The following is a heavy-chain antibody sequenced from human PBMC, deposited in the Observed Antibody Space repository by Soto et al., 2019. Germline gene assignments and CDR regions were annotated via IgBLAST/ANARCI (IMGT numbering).Heavy chain of an antibody. V-gene: IGHV3-48*01. CDR1: GITISSNG. CDR2: ISSSSDTI. CDR3: ARGIGIATTGRYDY. D-gene: IGHD1-1*01. J-gene: IGHJ4*02. Sequence: EVQLVESGGGSVQPGGSLRLSCAASGITISSNGMNWVRQAPGKGLEWVSYISSSSDTIYYADFVKGRFTISRDNAKNSLYLQMNSLRVEDTATYYCARGIGIATTGRYDYWGQGTLVTVSS.